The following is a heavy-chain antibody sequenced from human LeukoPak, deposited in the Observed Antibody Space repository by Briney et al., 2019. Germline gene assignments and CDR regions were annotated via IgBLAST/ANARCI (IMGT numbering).Heavy chain of an antibody. V-gene: IGHV4-38-2*02. J-gene: IGHJ6*03. CDR3: ARVESYNWNYTRYYYYYYMDV. CDR1: GGSISSYY. CDR2: IYHSGST. D-gene: IGHD1-7*01. Sequence: SETLSLTCTVSGGSISSYYWGWIRQPPGKGLEWIGSIYHSGSTYYNPSLKSRVTISVDTSKNQFSLKLSSVTAADTAVYYCARVESYNWNYTRYYYYYYMDVWGKGTTVTVSS.